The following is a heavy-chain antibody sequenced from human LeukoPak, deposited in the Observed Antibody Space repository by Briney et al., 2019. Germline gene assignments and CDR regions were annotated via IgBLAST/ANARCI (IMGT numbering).Heavy chain of an antibody. Sequence: SETLSLTCAVYGGSFSGYYWSWIRQPPGEGLEWIGEINHSGSTNYNPSLKSRVTISVDTSKNQFSLKLSSVTAADTAVYYCARGLDSSGWYFGYWGQGTLVTVSS. CDR3: ARGLDSSGWYFGY. J-gene: IGHJ4*02. CDR2: INHSGST. V-gene: IGHV4-34*01. D-gene: IGHD6-19*01. CDR1: GGSFSGYY.